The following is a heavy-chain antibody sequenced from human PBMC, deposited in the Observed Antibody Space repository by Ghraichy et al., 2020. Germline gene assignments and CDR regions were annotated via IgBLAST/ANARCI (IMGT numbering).Heavy chain of an antibody. CDR3: ARAARGVYFDY. CDR2: IYYSGST. J-gene: IGHJ4*02. V-gene: IGHV4-59*01. D-gene: IGHD3-10*01. CDR1: GGSISSYY. Sequence: SETLSLTCTVSGGSISSYYWSWIRQLPGKGLEWIGYIYYSGSTNYNPSLKSRVTISVDTSKNQFSLKLSSVTAADTAVYYCARAARGVYFDYWGQGTLVTVSS.